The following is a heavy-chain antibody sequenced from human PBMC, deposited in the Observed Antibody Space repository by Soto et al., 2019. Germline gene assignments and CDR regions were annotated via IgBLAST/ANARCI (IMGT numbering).Heavy chain of an antibody. CDR2: ASSDGSTT. J-gene: IGHJ2*01. Sequence: PGGSLRLSCAASGFTFSSYGMHWVRQAPGKGLVWVSRASSDGSTTRSADSVKGRFTISRDNAKNTLYRQMNSLRAEDTAVYYCARSRVVMATKKEHRYFDLWGRGTLVTVSS. D-gene: IGHD2-21*01. CDR3: ARSRVVMATKKEHRYFDL. CDR1: GFTFSSYG. V-gene: IGHV3-74*01.